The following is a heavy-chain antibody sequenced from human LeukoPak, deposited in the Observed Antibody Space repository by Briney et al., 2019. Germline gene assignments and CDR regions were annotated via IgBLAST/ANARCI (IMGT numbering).Heavy chain of an antibody. Sequence: SVKVSCKASGGTFSSYAISWVRQAPGQGLEWMGGIIPIFGTANYAQKFQGRVTITTDESTSTAYMELSSLRSEDTAVYYCARAIGIAVAGTYYYYYMDVSGKGTTVTVSS. CDR2: IIPIFGTA. V-gene: IGHV1-69*05. D-gene: IGHD6-19*01. CDR3: ARAIGIAVAGTYYYYYMDV. J-gene: IGHJ6*03. CDR1: GGTFSSYA.